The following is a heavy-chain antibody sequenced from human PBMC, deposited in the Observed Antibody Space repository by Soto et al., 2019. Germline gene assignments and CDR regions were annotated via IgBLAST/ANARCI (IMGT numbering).Heavy chain of an antibody. CDR3: ARGVDAGVDY. CDR2: MSPNSGYT. V-gene: IGHV1-8*01. J-gene: IGHJ4*02. CDR1: GYSFSSFD. Sequence: QVPLVQSGAEVKKPGASVKVSCKASGYSFSSFDINWVRQATGQGPEWMGWMSPNSGYTGYAQKFQARVTMTRDTSTSTAYMELSSLTSEDTAIYYCARGVDAGVDYWGQGTLVTVSS. D-gene: IGHD1-26*01.